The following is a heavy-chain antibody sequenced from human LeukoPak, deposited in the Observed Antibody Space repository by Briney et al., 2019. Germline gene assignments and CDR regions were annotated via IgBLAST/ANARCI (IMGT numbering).Heavy chain of an antibody. J-gene: IGHJ4*02. Sequence: PGGSLRLSCAASGFTFSSYAMSWVRQAPGKGLEWVSVISGGGGSTYYADSVKGRFTTSRDNSKNTLYLQMNSLRAEDTAVYYCAKAESSSWTYYFDYWGQGTLVTVSS. CDR1: GFTFSSYA. D-gene: IGHD6-13*01. CDR3: AKAESSSWTYYFDY. V-gene: IGHV3-23*01. CDR2: ISGGGGST.